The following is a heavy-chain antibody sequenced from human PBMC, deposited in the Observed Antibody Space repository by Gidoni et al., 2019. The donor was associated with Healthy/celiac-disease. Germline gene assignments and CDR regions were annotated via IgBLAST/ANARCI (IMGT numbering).Heavy chain of an antibody. Sequence: TSGYYWGWIRQPPGKGLEWIGSIYHSGSTYYNPSLKSRVTISVDTSKNQFSLKLSSVTAADTAVYYCATNTGSYLDAFVIWGQGTMVTVSS. J-gene: IGHJ3*02. CDR2: IYHSGST. CDR3: ATNTGSYLDAFVI. V-gene: IGHV4-38-2*01. CDR1: TSGYY. D-gene: IGHD1-26*01.